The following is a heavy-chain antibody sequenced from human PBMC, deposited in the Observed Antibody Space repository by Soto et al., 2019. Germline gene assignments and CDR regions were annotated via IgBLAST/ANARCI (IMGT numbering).Heavy chain of an antibody. CDR1: GGTFSSYA. D-gene: IGHD2-15*01. CDR3: AREGGYCSGGSCYREGFDP. V-gene: IGHV1-69*12. J-gene: IGHJ5*02. Sequence: QVQLVQSGAEVKKPGSSVKVSCKASGGTFSSYAISWVRQAPGQGLEWMGGIIPIFGTANYAQKFQGRVTITADESTSTAYMELSSLRSEDTAVYYCAREGGYCSGGSCYREGFDPWGQGTLVTVSS. CDR2: IIPIFGTA.